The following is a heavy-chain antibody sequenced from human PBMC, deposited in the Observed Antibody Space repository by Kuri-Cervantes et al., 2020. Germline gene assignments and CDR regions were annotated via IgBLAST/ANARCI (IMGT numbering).Heavy chain of an antibody. J-gene: IGHJ4*02. D-gene: IGHD6-19*01. Sequence: SETLSLTCTISGGSISSGGYYWSWTRQPPGKGLEWIGSIYYSGSTYYNPSLKSRVTISVDTSKNQFSLKLSSVTAADTAVYYCARHSHRMAVAGTGFDYWGQGTLVTVSS. V-gene: IGHV4-39*01. CDR1: GGSISSGGYY. CDR3: ARHSHRMAVAGTGFDY. CDR2: IYYSGST.